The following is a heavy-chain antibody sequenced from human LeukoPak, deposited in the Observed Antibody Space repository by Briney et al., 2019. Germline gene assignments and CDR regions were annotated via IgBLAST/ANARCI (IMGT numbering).Heavy chain of an antibody. V-gene: IGHV4-38-2*02. CDR2: IYDGGSA. Sequence: SETLSLTCTVSGYSISSGYYWGWIRQPPGKGLQWIGSIYDGGSAYYNPSLKNGVTISADTSKNQFSLRLSSVTAADTAVYYCARKFGMNAFDIWGQGTMVTVSS. CDR3: ARKFGMNAFDI. CDR1: GYSISSGYY. J-gene: IGHJ3*02. D-gene: IGHD3-16*01.